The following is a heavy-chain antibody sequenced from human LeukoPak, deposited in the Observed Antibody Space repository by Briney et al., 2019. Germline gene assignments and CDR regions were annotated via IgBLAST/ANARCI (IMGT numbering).Heavy chain of an antibody. D-gene: IGHD2/OR15-2a*01. CDR2: ISWNSGSI. CDR3: AKDAGLRVDTFRLTDAFDI. J-gene: IGHJ3*02. Sequence: PGGSLRLSCAASGFTFDDYAMHWVRQAPGKGLEWVSGISWNSGSIGYADSVKGRFTISRDNAKNSLYLQMNSLRAEDTALYYCAKDAGLRVDTFRLTDAFDIWGQGTMVTVSS. CDR1: GFTFDDYA. V-gene: IGHV3-9*01.